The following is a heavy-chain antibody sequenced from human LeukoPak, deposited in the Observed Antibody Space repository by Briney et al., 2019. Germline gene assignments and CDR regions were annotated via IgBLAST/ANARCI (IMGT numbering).Heavy chain of an antibody. J-gene: IGHJ6*02. Sequence: GGSLRLSCTTSGFTFNTYSMNWVRQAPGKRLEWVSSISRNSTYIFYADSVKGRFTMSRDNAKNSLYLQMNSLRAEDTAVYYCASGYYDSGAYYWEGYYYYYGMDVWGQGTTVTVSS. CDR3: ASGYYDSGAYYWEGYYYYYGMDV. D-gene: IGHD3-22*01. CDR2: ISRNSTYI. V-gene: IGHV3-21*01. CDR1: GFTFNTYS.